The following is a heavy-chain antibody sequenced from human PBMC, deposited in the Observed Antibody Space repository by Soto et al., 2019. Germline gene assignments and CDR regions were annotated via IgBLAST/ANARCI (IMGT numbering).Heavy chain of an antibody. V-gene: IGHV1-18*01. Sequence: QVQLVQSGAEVKKPGASVKVSCKASGYTFITYGVSWVRQAPGQGLDWLGWISTYNGNTTYAERLQGRGTMTTDTTTNTAYMELRNLRSDDTAVYYCARGPTDYYDNSANYFLDYWGQGTLVTVSS. CDR2: ISTYNGNT. CDR1: GYTFITYG. J-gene: IGHJ4*02. D-gene: IGHD3-22*01. CDR3: ARGPTDYYDNSANYFLDY.